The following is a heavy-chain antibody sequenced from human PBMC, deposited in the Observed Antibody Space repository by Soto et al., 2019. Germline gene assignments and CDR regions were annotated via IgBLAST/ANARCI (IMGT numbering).Heavy chain of an antibody. Sequence: ASVKVSCKASGYTFTSYAMHWVRQAPGQRLEWMGWINAGNGNTKYSQKFQGRVTITRDTSASTAYMELSSLRSEDTAVYYCARRSGSSWPLDYWGQGTLVTVSS. V-gene: IGHV1-3*01. D-gene: IGHD6-13*01. CDR2: INAGNGNT. CDR3: ARRSGSSWPLDY. CDR1: GYTFTSYA. J-gene: IGHJ4*02.